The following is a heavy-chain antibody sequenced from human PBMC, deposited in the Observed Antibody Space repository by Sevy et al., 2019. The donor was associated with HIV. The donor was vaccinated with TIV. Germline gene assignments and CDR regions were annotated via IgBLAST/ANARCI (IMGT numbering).Heavy chain of an antibody. CDR2: ISGSGGST. CDR1: GFTFSSYA. J-gene: IGHJ4*02. Sequence: GGSLRLSCAASGFTFSSYAMSWVRQAPGKGLEWVSAISGSGGSTYYADSVKGRFTISRDNSKNTLYLQMNSLRAEDTAVYYCAKDMGVCVGYSSGWWDYWGQGTLVTVSS. CDR3: AKDMGVCVGYSSGWWDY. V-gene: IGHV3-23*01. D-gene: IGHD6-19*01.